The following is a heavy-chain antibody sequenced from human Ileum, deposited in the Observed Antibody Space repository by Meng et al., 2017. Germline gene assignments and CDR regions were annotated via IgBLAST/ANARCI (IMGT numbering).Heavy chain of an antibody. V-gene: IGHV4-34*01. Sequence: QVQLQQWGDGLLKPSETLSLTCAVYGGSFSGYYWSWIRQPPGKGLEWIGEINHSGSTNYNPSLKSRVTISVDTSKNQFSLKLSSVTAADTAVYYCARGGGRYGPDFDYWGQGTLVTVSS. CDR2: INHSGST. CDR1: GGSFSGYY. J-gene: IGHJ4*02. CDR3: ARGGGRYGPDFDY. D-gene: IGHD3-16*01.